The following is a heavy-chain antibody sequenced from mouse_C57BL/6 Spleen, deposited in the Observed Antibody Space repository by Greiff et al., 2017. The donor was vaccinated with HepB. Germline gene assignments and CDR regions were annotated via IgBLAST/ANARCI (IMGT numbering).Heavy chain of an antibody. V-gene: IGHV5-9*01. CDR3: ASRLRTLDYAMDY. J-gene: IGHJ4*01. Sequence: EVKLMESGGGLVKPGGSLKLSCAASGFTFSSYTISWVRQTPEKRLEWVATISGGGGNTYYPDSVKGRFTISRDNAKNTLYLQMSSLRSEDTALYYCASRLRTLDYAMDYWGQGTSVTVSS. CDR1: GFTFSSYT. D-gene: IGHD1-1*01. CDR2: ISGGGGNT.